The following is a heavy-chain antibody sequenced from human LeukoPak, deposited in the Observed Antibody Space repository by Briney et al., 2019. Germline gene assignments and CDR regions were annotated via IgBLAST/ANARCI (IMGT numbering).Heavy chain of an antibody. V-gene: IGHV1-18*01. CDR1: GYTFNNYG. CDR3: ARDVYYDSSGYAGHFDY. D-gene: IGHD3-22*01. J-gene: IGHJ4*02. Sequence: ASVKVSCKASGYTFNNYGISWVRPAPGQGLEWMGWISVYNGNTKYAQNLQGRVTMTTDTSTHTAYIEPSRLTSDDTDVYYCARDVYYDSSGYAGHFDYWGQGALVTVSS. CDR2: ISVYNGNT.